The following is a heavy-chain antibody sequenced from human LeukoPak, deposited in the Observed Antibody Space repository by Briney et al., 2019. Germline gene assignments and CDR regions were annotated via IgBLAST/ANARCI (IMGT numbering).Heavy chain of an antibody. CDR2: ITRSSNYL. J-gene: IGHJ4*02. CDR3: ARARYDSSGYYPLGDY. V-gene: IGHV3-21*01. D-gene: IGHD3-22*01. CDR1: GFTFSSYS. Sequence: GGSLRLSCAASGFTFSSYSMIWVRRAPGKGLEWVASITRSSNYLYYADSLKGRFTISRDNAKNSLYLQMNSLRAEDTAVYYCARARYDSSGYYPLGDYWGQGTLITVSS.